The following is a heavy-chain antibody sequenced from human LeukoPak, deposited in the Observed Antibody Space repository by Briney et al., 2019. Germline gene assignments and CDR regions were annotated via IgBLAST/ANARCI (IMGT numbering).Heavy chain of an antibody. CDR3: AKTSDAGFDP. J-gene: IGHJ5*02. Sequence: PGGSLRLSCAASGFTFRNYVMSWVRQAPGKGPEWVSAIGASGGNTYYADSVKGRFTISRDNSKNTLYLQMSSLGVEDTGLYYCAKTSDAGFDPWGQGTLVTVSS. V-gene: IGHV3-23*01. CDR2: IGASGGNT. CDR1: GFTFRNYV.